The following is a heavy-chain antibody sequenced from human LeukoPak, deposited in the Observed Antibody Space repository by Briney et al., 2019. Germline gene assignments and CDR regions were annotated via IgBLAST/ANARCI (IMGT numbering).Heavy chain of an antibody. J-gene: IGHJ4*02. CDR2: IYTSGST. Sequence: PSETLSLTCIVSGDSISNYYWSWIRQPAGKGLEWIGRIYTSGSTNYNPSLKSRVTMSVDTSKNQFSLKLSSVTAADTAVYYCARSGYYYDSSAYYSDYWGQGTLVTVSS. CDR1: GDSISNYY. V-gene: IGHV4-4*07. D-gene: IGHD3-22*01. CDR3: ARSGYYYDSSAYYSDY.